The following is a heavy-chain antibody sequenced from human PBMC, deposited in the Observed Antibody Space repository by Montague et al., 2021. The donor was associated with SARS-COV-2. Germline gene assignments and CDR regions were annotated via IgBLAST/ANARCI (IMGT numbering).Heavy chain of an antibody. CDR1: GFSLTTPGVG. CDR2: IHWDGDT. Sequence: PALVKPTQSLTLTCSFSGFSLTTPGVGVGWVRQPPGRALEWLALIHWDGDTRYSPSLRGRLTITKDTSKNHVVLAMTNVDPVDTATYYCAEHLMQQHDYGDYFDAFNMWGQGTMVTVSS. V-gene: IGHV2-5*02. D-gene: IGHD4-17*01. J-gene: IGHJ3*02. CDR3: AEHLMQQHDYGDYFDAFNM.